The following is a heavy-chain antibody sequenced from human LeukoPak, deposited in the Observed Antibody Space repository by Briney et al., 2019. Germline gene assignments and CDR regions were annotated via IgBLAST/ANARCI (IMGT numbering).Heavy chain of an antibody. J-gene: IGHJ6*03. D-gene: IGHD4-17*01. V-gene: IGHV1-2*02. CDR3: ARGPTVTTLYQYYMDV. CDR2: INPNSGGT. CDR1: GYTFTAYY. Sequence: ASVKVSCKASGYTFTAYYMHWVRQAPGQGLEWMGWINPNSGGTDYAQKFQGRVTMTRDTSISTVYMELHRLRSDDTAVYYCARGPTVTTLYQYYMDVWGEGTTVTVSS.